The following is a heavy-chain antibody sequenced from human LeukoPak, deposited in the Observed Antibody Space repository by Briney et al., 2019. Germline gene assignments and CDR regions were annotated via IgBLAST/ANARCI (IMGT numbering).Heavy chain of an antibody. J-gene: IGHJ4*02. D-gene: IGHD3-3*01. V-gene: IGHV3-23*01. CDR3: ATKLRFLEWLLFDY. Sequence: QPGGSLRLSCAASGFTFSSYAMSWVRQAPGKGLEWVSAISGSGGSTYYADSVKGRFTISRDNAKNSLYLQMNSLRAEDTAVYYCATKLRFLEWLLFDYWGQGTLVTVSS. CDR1: GFTFSSYA. CDR2: ISGSGGST.